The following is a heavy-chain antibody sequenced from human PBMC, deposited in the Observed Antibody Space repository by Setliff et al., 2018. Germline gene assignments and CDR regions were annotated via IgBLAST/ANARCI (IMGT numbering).Heavy chain of an antibody. V-gene: IGHV3-48*01. CDR2: ISASSSTI. CDR1: GFTFSSYA. Sequence: GGSLRLSCAASGFTFSSYAMNWVRQGPGKGLEWVSYISASSSTIYYSGSVKGRFTISRDNAKNSLFLQMNGLRADDTAVYYCARDLDGGNGHDLWGRGTLVTVSS. J-gene: IGHJ5*02. CDR3: ARDLDGGNGHDL. D-gene: IGHD2-15*01.